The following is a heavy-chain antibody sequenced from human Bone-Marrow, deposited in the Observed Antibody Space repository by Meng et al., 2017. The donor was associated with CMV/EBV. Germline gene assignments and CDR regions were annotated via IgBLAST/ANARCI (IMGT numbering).Heavy chain of an antibody. J-gene: IGHJ6*02. CDR3: ARDRTGDCSSTSCYNYYYYYGMDV. CDR1: GGTFSSYA. CDR2: IIPIFAIA. V-gene: IGHV1-69*05. Sequence: SVKVSCKASGGTFSSYAFSWVRQAPGQGLEWMGGIIPIFAIANYAQKFQGRVTITTDESTSTAYMELSSLRSEDTADYYCARDRTGDCSSTSCYNYYYYYGMDVWGQGTTVTVSS. D-gene: IGHD2-2*02.